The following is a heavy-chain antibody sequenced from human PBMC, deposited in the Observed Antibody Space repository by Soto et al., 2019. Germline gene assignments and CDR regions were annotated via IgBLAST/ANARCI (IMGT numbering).Heavy chain of an antibody. D-gene: IGHD1-26*01. CDR1: GFTFNTHW. CDR2: IYFDGITT. Sequence: GGSLRLSCTASGFTFNTHWMHWVRQAPGKGLVWVSRIYFDGITTNYADSVKGRLTVSRGNAKNTVYLHVNTLRDEDTAVYCCARGGAMGVDYWGQGTLVTVSS. V-gene: IGHV3-74*01. J-gene: IGHJ4*02. CDR3: ARGGAMGVDY.